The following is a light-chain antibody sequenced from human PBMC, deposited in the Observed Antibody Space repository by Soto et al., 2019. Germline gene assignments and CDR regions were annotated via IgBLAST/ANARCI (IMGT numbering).Light chain of an antibody. CDR3: QQYNSWPPIT. V-gene: IGKV3-15*01. J-gene: IGKJ5*01. CDR2: HAS. Sequence: EVVMTQSPATLSVSPGERATLSCRASQSVSSSLAWYQQKPGQAPRLLIYHASTGATGIPARFSGSGSGTDFTLTITSLQSEDFAVYYCQQYNSWPPITFGQGTRLEIK. CDR1: QSVSSS.